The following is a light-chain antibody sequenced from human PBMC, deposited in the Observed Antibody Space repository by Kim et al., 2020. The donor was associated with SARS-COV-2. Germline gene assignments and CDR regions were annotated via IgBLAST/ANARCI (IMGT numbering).Light chain of an antibody. CDR1: LGISSY. J-gene: IGKJ4*01. CDR2: AAS. V-gene: IGKV1-9*01. CDR3: QQLNDYPLA. Sequence: ESVGDRATISCRASLGISSYLAWYQQKPGTAPKLLIYAASTLQSWVPSRFSGSGSGTDFTLTISSLQPEDFATYYCQQLNDYPLAFGGGTKVDIK.